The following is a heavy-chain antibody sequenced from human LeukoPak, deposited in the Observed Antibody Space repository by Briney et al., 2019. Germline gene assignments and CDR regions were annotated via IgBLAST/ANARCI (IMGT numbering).Heavy chain of an antibody. Sequence: GASVKVSCKASGYTFTGYYMHWVRQAPGQGLEWMGWINPNSGGTNYAQKFQGRVTMTRDTSISTAYMELSRLRSDDTAVCSADICSGGDAFDIWGQGTMVSVSS. CDR2: INPNSGGT. J-gene: IGHJ3*02. CDR3: DICSGGDAFDI. CDR1: GYTFTGYY. D-gene: IGHD2-15*01. V-gene: IGHV1-2*02.